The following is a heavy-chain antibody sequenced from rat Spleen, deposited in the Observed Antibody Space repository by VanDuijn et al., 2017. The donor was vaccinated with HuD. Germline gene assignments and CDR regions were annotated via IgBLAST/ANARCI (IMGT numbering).Heavy chain of an antibody. CDR1: GFTFNNYG. CDR3: TSHDYSGCITNWFAY. D-gene: IGHD4-3*01. J-gene: IGHJ3*01. Sequence: EVQLVESGGGLVQPGRSLKLSCAASGFTFNNYGMAWVRQAPTKGLEWVATISYDGITTYYRDSVRGRFTIAIDNAKTTLYLKMDSLRSEDTATYCCTSHDYSGCITNWFAYWGHGTLVTVSS. CDR2: ISYDGITT. V-gene: IGHV5-29*01.